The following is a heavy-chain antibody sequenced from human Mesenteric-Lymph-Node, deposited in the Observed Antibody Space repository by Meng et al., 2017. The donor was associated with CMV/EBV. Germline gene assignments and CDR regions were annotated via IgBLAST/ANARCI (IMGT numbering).Heavy chain of an antibody. Sequence: GESLKISCAASGFTFSNYWMHWVRQAPGKGLVWVSRINSDGSSTSYADSAKGRFTISRDNAKNTLYLQMNSLRAEDTAVYYCARDIGNSGYFNWFDPWGQGTLVTVSS. D-gene: IGHD3-22*01. J-gene: IGHJ5*02. V-gene: IGHV3-74*01. CDR2: INSDGSST. CDR1: GFTFSNYW. CDR3: ARDIGNSGYFNWFDP.